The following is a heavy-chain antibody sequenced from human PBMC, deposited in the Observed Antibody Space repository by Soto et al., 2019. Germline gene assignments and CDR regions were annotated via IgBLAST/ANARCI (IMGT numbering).Heavy chain of an antibody. J-gene: IGHJ4*02. CDR1: GFTFSSYS. V-gene: IGHV3-21*01. D-gene: IGHD5-12*01. CDR2: ISSSSGYI. CDR3: ARDGKKRRDGYNSDGFDY. Sequence: EVQLVESGGGLVKPGGSLRLSCAASGFTFSSYSMNWVRQAPGKGLEWVSSISSSSGYIYYADSVKGRFTISRDNAKNSLYLQMNSLRAEDTAVYYCARDGKKRRDGYNSDGFDYWGQGTLVTVSS.